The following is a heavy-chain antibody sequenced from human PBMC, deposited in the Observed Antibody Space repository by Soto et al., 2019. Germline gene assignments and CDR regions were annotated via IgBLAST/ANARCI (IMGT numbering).Heavy chain of an antibody. J-gene: IGHJ6*02. CDR2: ISYDGSNK. D-gene: IGHD3-3*01. V-gene: IGHV3-30*18. CDR3: AKAGVTTASYGMDV. Sequence: QVQLVESGGGVVQPGRSLRLSCAASGFTFSSYGMHWVRQAPGKGLEWVAVISYDGSNKYYADSVKGRFTISRDNSKNTLYLQMNILRAEDTAVYYCAKAGVTTASYGMDVWGQGTTVTVSS. CDR1: GFTFSSYG.